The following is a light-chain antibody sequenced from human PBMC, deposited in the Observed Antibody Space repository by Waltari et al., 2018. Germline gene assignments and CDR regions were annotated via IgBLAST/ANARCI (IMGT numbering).Light chain of an antibody. CDR2: AAS. CDR1: QGISSY. J-gene: IGKJ2*01. CDR3: QQLNSYPMYT. V-gene: IGKV1-9*01. Sequence: DIQLTQSPSFLSASVGDRVTITCRASQGISSYLAWYQQKPGKAPKLMIYAASTLQSGVPSRFSVSGSGTEFTLTISSLQPEDFATYYCQQLNSYPMYTFGQGTKLEIK.